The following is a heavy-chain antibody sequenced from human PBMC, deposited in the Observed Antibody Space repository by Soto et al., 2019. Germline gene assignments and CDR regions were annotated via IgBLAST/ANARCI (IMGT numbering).Heavy chain of an antibody. Sequence: LSLTCGVSDSSINSNYYWLWIRQPPGKGLEWIGAIHHSGTTYYTPSLKSRVTISMDTSRNHFSLRLSSVTTADTAKYYCARDRGYGGNYVFDFWGLGTLVTVSS. CDR3: ARDRGYGGNYVFDF. D-gene: IGHD4-4*01. CDR2: IHHSGTT. J-gene: IGHJ4*02. CDR1: DSSINSNYY. V-gene: IGHV4-38-2*02.